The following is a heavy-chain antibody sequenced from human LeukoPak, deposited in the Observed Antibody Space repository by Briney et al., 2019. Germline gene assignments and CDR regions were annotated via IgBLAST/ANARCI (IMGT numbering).Heavy chain of an antibody. CDR2: INPSGGST. CDR1: GYTFTSYY. J-gene: IGHJ4*02. CDR3: ARDSGERGPGSYLIAY. Sequence: ASVKVSCKASGYTFTSYYMHWVRQAPGQGLEWMGIINPSGGSTSYAQKFQGRVTMTRDTSISTAYMELSRLRSDDTAVYYCARDSGERGPGSYLIAYWGQGTLVTVSS. V-gene: IGHV1-46*01. D-gene: IGHD3-10*01.